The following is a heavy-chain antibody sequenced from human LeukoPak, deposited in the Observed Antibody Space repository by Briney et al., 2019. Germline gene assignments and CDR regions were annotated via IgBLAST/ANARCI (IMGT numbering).Heavy chain of an antibody. CDR1: GFTFSSYA. CDR3: AKAYYYDSSGYQPPYGMDV. CDR2: ISGSGGST. J-gene: IGHJ6*02. Sequence: PGGSLRLSCAASGFTFSSYAMSLVRQAPGKGLEWVSAISGSGGSTYYADSVKGRFTISRDNSKNTLYLQMNSLRAEDTAVYYCAKAYYYDSSGYQPPYGMDVWGQGTTVTVSS. V-gene: IGHV3-23*01. D-gene: IGHD3-22*01.